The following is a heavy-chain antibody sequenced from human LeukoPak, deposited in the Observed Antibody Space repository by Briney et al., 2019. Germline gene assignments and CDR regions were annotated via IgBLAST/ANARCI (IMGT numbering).Heavy chain of an antibody. CDR2: ENTKRGKT. J-gene: IGHJ4*02. CDR1: GYTFSSYD. Sequence: GAPMKVSRKASGYTFSSYDFKRGRQGPGQRVQGRGWENTKRGKTGYAQKFQGRVTITRNTSISTAYMELSSLRSEDTAVYYCARGYGLRYVRGKTTKVLPTFLDYWGQGTLVTVSS. D-gene: IGHD1-14*01. V-gene: IGHV1-8*03. CDR3: ARGYGLRYVRGKTTKVLPTFLDY.